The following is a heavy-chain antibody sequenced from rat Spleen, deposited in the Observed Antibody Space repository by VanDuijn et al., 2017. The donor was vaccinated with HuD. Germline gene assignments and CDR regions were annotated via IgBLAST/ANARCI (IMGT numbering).Heavy chain of an antibody. J-gene: IGHJ3*01. D-gene: IGHD1-11*01. CDR2: IWGDGST. CDR1: GFSLTSYN. V-gene: IGHV2-1*01. CDR3: TRSYGGYSSNWFPY. Sequence: QVQLKESGPGLVQPSQTLSLTCTVAGFSLTSYNVHWVRQPPGKGLEWMGGIWGDGSTDYNSVLKSRLSISRDTSKSKVFLKMTSLQTDDPAIYFCTRSYGGYSSNWFPYWGQGTLVTVSS.